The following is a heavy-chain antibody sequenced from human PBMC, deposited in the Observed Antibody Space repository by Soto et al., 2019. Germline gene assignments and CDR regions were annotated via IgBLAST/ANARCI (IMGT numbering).Heavy chain of an antibody. Sequence: QEHLVESGGGVVQPGRSLRLSCVASGFIFSGFDMHWVRQAPGKGLEWVSHIWYDGSNKYYADSVKGRFTSSRDNSKNTLYLQMNSLRAEDTAVYFCARGGEYNWKYAFDSWGHGTMVAVSS. CDR3: ARGGEYNWKYAFDS. J-gene: IGHJ3*02. CDR1: GFIFSGFD. D-gene: IGHD1-7*01. V-gene: IGHV3-33*01. CDR2: IWYDGSNK.